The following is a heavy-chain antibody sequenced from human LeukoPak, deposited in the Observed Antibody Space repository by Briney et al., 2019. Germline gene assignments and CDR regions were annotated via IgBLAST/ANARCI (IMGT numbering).Heavy chain of an antibody. CDR2: INPNSGGT. CDR3: ARDVVGAEKYDWFDP. V-gene: IGHV1-2*02. Sequence: ASVKVSCKASGYTFTGYYMHWVRQAPGQGLEWMEWINPNSGGTNYAQKFRGRVTMTRDTSISTAYMELSRLRSDDTAVYYCARDVVGAEKYDWFDPWGQGTLVTVSS. CDR1: GYTFTGYY. J-gene: IGHJ5*02. D-gene: IGHD2-15*01.